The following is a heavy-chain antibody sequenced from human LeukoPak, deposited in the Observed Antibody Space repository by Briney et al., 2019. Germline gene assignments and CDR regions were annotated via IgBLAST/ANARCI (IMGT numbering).Heavy chain of an antibody. J-gene: IGHJ4*02. CDR2: IYYSGST. Sequence: SETLSLTCTVSGGSISSSSYYWGWIGQPPGKGLEWIGSIYYSGSTYYNPSLKSRVTISVDTSKNQFSLKLSSVTAADTAVYYCASRVITFGGVMFFDYWGQGTLVTVSS. CDR3: ASRVITFGGVMFFDY. V-gene: IGHV4-39*01. D-gene: IGHD3-16*01. CDR1: GGSISSSSYY.